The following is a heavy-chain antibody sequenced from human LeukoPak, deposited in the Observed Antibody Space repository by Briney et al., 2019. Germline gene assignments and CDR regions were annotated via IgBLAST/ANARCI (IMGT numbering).Heavy chain of an antibody. CDR3: ARELNGDYPFDY. J-gene: IGHJ4*02. Sequence: GGSLRLSCAASGFTFSSYEMNWVRQAPGKGLEWVSYISSSGSTIYYADSVKDRFTISRDNAKNSLYLQMNSLRAEDTAVYYCARELNGDYPFDYWGQGTLVTVSS. CDR2: ISSSGSTI. D-gene: IGHD4-17*01. V-gene: IGHV3-48*03. CDR1: GFTFSSYE.